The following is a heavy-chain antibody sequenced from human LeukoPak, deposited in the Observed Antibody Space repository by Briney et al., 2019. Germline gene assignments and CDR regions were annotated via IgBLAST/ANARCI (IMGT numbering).Heavy chain of an antibody. CDR2: ISSSSSYI. CDR3: ARGFPPAH. V-gene: IGHV3-21*04. D-gene: IGHD3-10*01. J-gene: IGHJ4*02. Sequence: GGSLSLSCAASGFTFSSYSMNWVRQAPGKGLEWVSSISSSSSYIYYADSVKGRFTISRDSSKNTLYLQMKSLRAEDTAVYYCARGFPPAHWGQGTLVTVSS. CDR1: GFTFSSYS.